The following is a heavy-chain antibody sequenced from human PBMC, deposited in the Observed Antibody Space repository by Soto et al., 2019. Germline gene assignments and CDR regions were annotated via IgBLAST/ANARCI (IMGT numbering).Heavy chain of an antibody. CDR3: AGEVGPTTAGAFDF. V-gene: IGHV3-30-3*01. J-gene: IGHJ3*01. D-gene: IGHD1-26*01. CDR2: ILYDGNSE. Sequence: QVQLVESGGGVVQPGRSLRLSCAVSGFTFSSYTMHWVRQAPGKGLEWVAVILYDGNSEYYADSVKGRFTISRDNSKNTLYLQRNSLRAEDTSVYYCAGEVGPTTAGAFDFWGQGTMVTVSS. CDR1: GFTFSSYT.